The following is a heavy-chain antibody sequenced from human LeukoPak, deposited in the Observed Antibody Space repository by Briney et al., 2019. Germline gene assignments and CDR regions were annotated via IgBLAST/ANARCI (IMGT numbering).Heavy chain of an antibody. V-gene: IGHV4-59*01. CDR3: ARGGLRDKNYYFDY. CDR2: IYYSGST. CDR1: GGSISSYY. D-gene: IGHD5/OR15-5a*01. J-gene: IGHJ4*02. Sequence: SETLSLTCTVSGGSISSYYWSWIRQPPGKGLEWIGYIYYSGSTNYNPSLKSRVTISVDTSKNQFSLKLSSVTAADTAVYYCARGGLRDKNYYFDYWGQGTLVTVSS.